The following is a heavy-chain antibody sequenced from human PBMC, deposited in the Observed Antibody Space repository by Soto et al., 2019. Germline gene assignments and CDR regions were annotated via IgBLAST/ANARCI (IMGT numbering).Heavy chain of an antibody. CDR1: GFTFDDYA. D-gene: IGHD6-19*01. CDR3: ARESVQWPLDH. CDR2: ISWNSGSI. J-gene: IGHJ4*02. V-gene: IGHV3-9*01. Sequence: QAGGSLRLSCAASGFTFDDYAMHWVRQAPGKGLEWVSGISWNSGSIGYADSVKGRFTISRDNAKNSLYLQMNSLRAEDTAVYYCARESVQWPLDHWGQGTLVTVSS.